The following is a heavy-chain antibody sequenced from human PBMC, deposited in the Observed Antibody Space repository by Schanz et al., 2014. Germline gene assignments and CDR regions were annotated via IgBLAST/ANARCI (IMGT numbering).Heavy chain of an antibody. V-gene: IGHV3-48*01. CDR2: ISSGGTTI. Sequence: VQLVESGGGVVQPGGSLRLSCAVSGFSFSSYSMSWVRQAPGKGLEWIAYISSGGTTIYYADSVKGRFTISRDNAKNTLYLQMNSLRAEDTAVYYCAVLGGFGELPLDYRGQGTLVTVSS. CDR1: GFSFSSYS. J-gene: IGHJ4*02. D-gene: IGHD3-10*01. CDR3: AVLGGFGELPLDY.